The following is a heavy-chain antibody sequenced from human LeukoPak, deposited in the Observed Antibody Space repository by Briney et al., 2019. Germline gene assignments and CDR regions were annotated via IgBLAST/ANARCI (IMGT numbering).Heavy chain of an antibody. Sequence: PSVTLALTCTVSGGSISSYYWSWIRQPPGKGLKWIGYIYYSGSTNYNPSLKSRVTISVDTSKNQFSLKLSSVTTADTAVYYCAGAQDTFGGVIALDYWGQGTLVTVSS. V-gene: IGHV4-59*01. CDR1: GGSISSYY. J-gene: IGHJ4*02. D-gene: IGHD3-16*02. CDR2: IYYSGST. CDR3: AGAQDTFGGVIALDY.